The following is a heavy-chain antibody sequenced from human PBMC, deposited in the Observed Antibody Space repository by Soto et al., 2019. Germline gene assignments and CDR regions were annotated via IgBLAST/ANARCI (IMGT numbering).Heavy chain of an antibody. J-gene: IGHJ4*02. D-gene: IGHD6-6*01. Sequence: QVQLQESGPGLVKPSETLSLTCTVSGVSVNNDNYYWSWIRQPPGKGLEWIGYIHYTGSTTYNPSLKSRVTIPLDTSRNHFSLSLSSVTAADTAVFYCAREYSNSPEAFDFWGRGTLVTVSS. V-gene: IGHV4-61*03. CDR2: IHYTGST. CDR3: AREYSNSPEAFDF. CDR1: GVSVNNDNYY.